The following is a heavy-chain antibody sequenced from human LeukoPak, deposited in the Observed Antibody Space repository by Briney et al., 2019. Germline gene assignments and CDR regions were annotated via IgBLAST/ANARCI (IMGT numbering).Heavy chain of an antibody. D-gene: IGHD6-19*01. Sequence: PSETLSLTFTVSGGSISYYYWSWIRQPPGKGLEWIGYIYYSGSTNYNPSLKSRVTISVDTSKNQFSLKLSSVTAADTAVYYCARDTGSSGIDYWGQGTLVTVSS. J-gene: IGHJ4*02. CDR2: IYYSGST. CDR1: GGSISYYY. V-gene: IGHV4-59*01. CDR3: ARDTGSSGIDY.